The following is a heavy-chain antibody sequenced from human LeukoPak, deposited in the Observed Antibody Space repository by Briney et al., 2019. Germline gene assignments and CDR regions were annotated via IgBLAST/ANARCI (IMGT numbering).Heavy chain of an antibody. CDR3: AMNAGQWRVPFDH. V-gene: IGHV3-23*01. D-gene: IGHD6-19*01. J-gene: IGHJ4*02. CDR2: ISGSGGST. CDR1: GFTFSSHA. Sequence: PGGSLRLSCEASGFTFSSHALNWVRQAAGKGLEWVSVISGSGGSTYYADSVKGRFTISRDNSKNTLYVQMNSLRAEDTAVYYCAMNAGQWRVPFDHWGQGTLVTVSA.